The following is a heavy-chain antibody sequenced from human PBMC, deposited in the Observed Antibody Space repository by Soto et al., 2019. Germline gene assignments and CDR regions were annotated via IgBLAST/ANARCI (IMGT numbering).Heavy chain of an antibody. V-gene: IGHV1-3*01. CDR2: INAGNGNT. CDR1: GYTFTSYA. CDR3: ARGGSLYWYFDL. Sequence: GASVKVSCKASGYTFTSYAMHWVRQAPGQRLEWMGWINAGNGNTKYPQKFQGRVTITRDTSASTAYMELSSLRSEDTAVYYCARGGSLYWYFDLWGRGTLVTVSS. D-gene: IGHD1-26*01. J-gene: IGHJ2*01.